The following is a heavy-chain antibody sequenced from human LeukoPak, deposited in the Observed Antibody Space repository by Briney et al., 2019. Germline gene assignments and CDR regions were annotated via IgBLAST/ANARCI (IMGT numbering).Heavy chain of an antibody. CDR2: INPSGSNT. CDR1: GNSFTSYY. CDR3: ARGQYYYYMDV. J-gene: IGHJ6*03. Sequence: GASVKVSCKTSGNSFTSYYMHWVRQAPGQGLEWMGIINPSGSNTTYAQRFQGRLTMTRDTSTSTVYMELSSLRSEDTAVYYRARGQYYYYMDVWGKGTTVTVSS. V-gene: IGHV1-46*01.